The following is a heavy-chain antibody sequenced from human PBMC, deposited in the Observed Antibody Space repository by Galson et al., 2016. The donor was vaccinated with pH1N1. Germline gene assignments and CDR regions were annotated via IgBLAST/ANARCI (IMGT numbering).Heavy chain of an antibody. Sequence: SLRLSCAASGFIFTTYAMDWVRQAPGKGLEWVTFIHPDGNVKWYADSVKGRFTISRDTSKNTLFLQMNSLRPEDTAVYYCATGGDYAFLHWGQGALVTVSS. V-gene: IGHV3-30*02. D-gene: IGHD3-3*01. CDR3: ATGGDYAFLH. J-gene: IGHJ4*02. CDR1: GFIFTTYA. CDR2: IHPDGNVK.